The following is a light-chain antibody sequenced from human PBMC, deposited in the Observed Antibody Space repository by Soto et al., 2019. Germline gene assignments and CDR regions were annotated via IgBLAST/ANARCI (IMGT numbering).Light chain of an antibody. Sequence: DIQMTQSPSSLSASVGDRVTITCRASQSISSYLNWYQQKPGKAPKLLIYAASSLHSGVPSSFSGSGSGTDFTLTICSLQPEGLATYYCQQSYSTPPITFGQGTRLEIK. J-gene: IGKJ5*01. CDR1: QSISSY. CDR2: AAS. V-gene: IGKV1-39*01. CDR3: QQSYSTPPIT.